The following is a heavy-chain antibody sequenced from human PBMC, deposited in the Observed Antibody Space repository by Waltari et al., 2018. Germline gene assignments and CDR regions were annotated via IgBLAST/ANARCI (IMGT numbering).Heavy chain of an antibody. V-gene: IGHV3-53*01. D-gene: IGHD2-21*02. J-gene: IGHJ4*02. CDR3: ARNQVETALGY. Sequence: EVQLVESGGGLIQPGGSLRLSWLASGVTVSNNYMTWLRQAPGKGRELVSLIYSGGTTYYADSVRGRFTISRDGSKNTVYLQMNSLRAEDTAVYFCARNQVETALGYWGQGTLVTVSS. CDR1: GVTVSNNY. CDR2: IYSGGTT.